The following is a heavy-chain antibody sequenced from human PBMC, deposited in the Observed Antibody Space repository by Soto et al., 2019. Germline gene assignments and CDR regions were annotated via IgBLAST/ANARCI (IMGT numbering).Heavy chain of an antibody. CDR2: IIPIFGTA. CDR3: ARGLTRIVVVPAAIGTYGMDV. CDR1: GGTFSSYA. J-gene: IGHJ6*02. V-gene: IGHV1-69*13. D-gene: IGHD2-2*02. Sequence: ASVKVSCKASGGTFSSYAISWVRQAPGQGLEWMGGIIPIFGTANYAQKFQGRVTITADESTSTAYMELSSLRSEDTAVYYCARGLTRIVVVPAAIGTYGMDVWGQGTTVTVSS.